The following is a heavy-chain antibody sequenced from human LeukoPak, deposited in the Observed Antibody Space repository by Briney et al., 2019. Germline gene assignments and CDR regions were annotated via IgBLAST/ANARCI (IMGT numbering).Heavy chain of an antibody. CDR2: ISYDGSNK. V-gene: IGHV3-30*18. CDR1: GFTFSTYG. CDR3: AKVFFSGSYYAASDY. D-gene: IGHD1-26*01. Sequence: GRSLRLSCAAPGFTFSTYGMHWVRQAPGRGLEWVAVISYDGSNKYYADSVKGRFTISRDNSKNTLYLQMNSLRAEDTAVYYCAKVFFSGSYYAASDYWGQGTLVTVSS. J-gene: IGHJ4*02.